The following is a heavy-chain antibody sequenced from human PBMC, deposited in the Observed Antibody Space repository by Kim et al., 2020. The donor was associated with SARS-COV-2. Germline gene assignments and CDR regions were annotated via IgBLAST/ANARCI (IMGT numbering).Heavy chain of an antibody. D-gene: IGHD2-15*01. CDR1: GGSFSGYS. CDR3: AIGLPLAPAPTYYYYAMDV. J-gene: IGHJ6*01. V-gene: IGHV4-34*01. Sequence: SETLSLTCAVYGGSFSGYSWRWIRQPPGKGLEWIGEINHSGSTNYNPSLKSRVTISVDTSKNPFSLKLSSVTAAATAVYYCAIGLPLAPAPTYYYYAMDV. CDR2: INHSGST.